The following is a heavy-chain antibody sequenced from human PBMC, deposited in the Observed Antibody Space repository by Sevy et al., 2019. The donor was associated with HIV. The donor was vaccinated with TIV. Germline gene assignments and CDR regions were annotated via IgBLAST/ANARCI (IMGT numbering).Heavy chain of an antibody. J-gene: IGHJ3*01. D-gene: IGHD1-26*01. CDR1: GGSISSLNYY. CDR2: ISYSGRT. V-gene: IGHV4-31*03. Sequence: SLTCTVSGGSISSLNYYWSWIRQHPGKGLEWIGYISYSGRTSYNPSLKSRLTISLDTSKNQFSLRLSSVTAADTALFYCARANAYLTSDAFDLWGQGTMVTVSS. CDR3: ARANAYLTSDAFDL.